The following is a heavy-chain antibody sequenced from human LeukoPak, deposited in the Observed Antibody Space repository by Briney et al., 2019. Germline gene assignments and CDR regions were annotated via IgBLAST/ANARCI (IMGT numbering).Heavy chain of an antibody. CDR2: ISWNSGNI. CDR1: GFIFNEYA. CDR3: AKDSYSGSGSYYLYSFDM. J-gene: IGHJ3*02. Sequence: GGSLRLSCAASGFIFNEYATHWVRQAPGKGLEWVSGISWNSGNIGYADSVKGRFTISRDNAKNSLYLQMSSLRVEDTAFYYCAKDSYSGSGSYYLYSFDMWGQGTMVTVSS. V-gene: IGHV3-9*01. D-gene: IGHD3-10*01.